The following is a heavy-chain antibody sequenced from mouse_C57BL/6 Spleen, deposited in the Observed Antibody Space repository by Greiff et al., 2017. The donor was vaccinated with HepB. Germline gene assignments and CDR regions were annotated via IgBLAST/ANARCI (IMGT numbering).Heavy chain of an antibody. D-gene: IGHD2-4*01. V-gene: IGHV1-69*01. CDR3: ARFLYDYDVFYAMDY. CDR1: GYTFTSYW. Sequence: QVQLKQPGAELVMPGASVKLSCKASGYTFTSYWMHWVKQRPGQGLEWIGEIDPSDSYTNYNQKFKGKSTLTVDKSSSTAYMQLSSLTSEDSAVYYCARFLYDYDVFYAMDYWGQGTSVTVSS. CDR2: IDPSDSYT. J-gene: IGHJ4*01.